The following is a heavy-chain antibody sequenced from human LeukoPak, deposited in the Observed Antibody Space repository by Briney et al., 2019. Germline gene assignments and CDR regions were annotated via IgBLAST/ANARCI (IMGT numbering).Heavy chain of an antibody. V-gene: IGHV1-24*01. Sequence: ASVKVSCKVSGYTLTELSMHWVRQASGKGLEWMGGFDPEDGETIYAQKFQGRVTMTEDTSTDTAYMELSSLRSEDTAVYYCATFPRRQQWLVGVDYYYMDVWGKGTTVTVSS. CDR3: ATFPRRQQWLVGVDYYYMDV. J-gene: IGHJ6*03. D-gene: IGHD6-19*01. CDR1: GYTLTELS. CDR2: FDPEDGET.